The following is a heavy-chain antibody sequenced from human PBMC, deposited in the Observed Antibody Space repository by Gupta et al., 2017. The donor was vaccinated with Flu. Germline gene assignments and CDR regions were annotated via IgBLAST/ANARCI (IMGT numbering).Heavy chain of an antibody. D-gene: IGHD2-21*01. J-gene: IGHJ4*02. V-gene: IGHV3-23*01. Sequence: MSGVRQAPGKGLEWVSAVRGSGDNKDYADAVKVRFTISRDNSKNTLYLQMKSLRAEDAALYYCANAWSYCGRYCYRYYFDFWGQGTLVTVSS. CDR3: ANAWSYCGRYCYRYYFDF. CDR2: VRGSGDNK.